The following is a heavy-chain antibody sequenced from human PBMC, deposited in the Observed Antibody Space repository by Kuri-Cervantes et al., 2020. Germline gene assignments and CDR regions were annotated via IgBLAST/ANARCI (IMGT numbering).Heavy chain of an antibody. Sequence: GSLRLSCTVSGDSISTYYWSWIRQPPGKGLEWIGNIYYTGSTSYNPSLKSRVTISLDMSKNQFSLKVSSVTAADTAVYYCARELHWYFDLWGRGTLVTVSS. CDR1: GDSISTYY. V-gene: IGHV4-59*01. CDR3: ARELHWYFDL. CDR2: IYYTGST. J-gene: IGHJ2*01.